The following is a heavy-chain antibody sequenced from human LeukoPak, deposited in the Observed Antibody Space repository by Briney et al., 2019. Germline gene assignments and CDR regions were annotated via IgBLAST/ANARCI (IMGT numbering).Heavy chain of an antibody. V-gene: IGHV4-39*07. CDR2: IYYSGST. CDR3: ARVSATAFDY. CDR1: GVSISSSSYY. J-gene: IGHJ4*02. D-gene: IGHD2-15*01. Sequence: SETLSLTCTVSGVSISSSSYYWGWIRQPPGKGLEWIGSIYYSGSTYYNPSLKSRVTISVDTSKNQFSLKLSSVTAADTAVYYCARVSATAFDYWGQGTLVTVSS.